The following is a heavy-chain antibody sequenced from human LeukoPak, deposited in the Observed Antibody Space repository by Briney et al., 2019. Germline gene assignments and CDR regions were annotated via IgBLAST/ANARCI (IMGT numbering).Heavy chain of an antibody. CDR3: AKDRGMVRGVKIDF. D-gene: IGHD3-10*01. J-gene: IGHJ4*02. CDR2: ISGDGGNT. CDR1: GASVSSNY. Sequence: GGSLRLSCAASGASVSSNYMSWVRQAPGKGLECVSVISGDGGNTCYADSVKGRFTISRDNSKNTLYLQMNSLRAEDTAVYYCAKDRGMVRGVKIDFWGQGTLVTVSS. V-gene: IGHV3-53*05.